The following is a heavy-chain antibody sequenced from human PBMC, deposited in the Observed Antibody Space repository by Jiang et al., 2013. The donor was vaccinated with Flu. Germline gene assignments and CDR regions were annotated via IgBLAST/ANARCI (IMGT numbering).Heavy chain of an antibody. CDR3: AHRRDYYYGMDV. Sequence: KPTQTLTLTCTFSGFSLSTSGVGVGWIRQPPGKALEWLALIYWNDDKRYSPSLKSRLTITKDTSKNQVVLTMTNMDPVDTATYYCAHRRDYYYGMDVWGQGATVTVSS. V-gene: IGHV2-5*01. J-gene: IGHJ6*02. CDR1: GFSLSTSGVG. CDR2: IYWNDDK.